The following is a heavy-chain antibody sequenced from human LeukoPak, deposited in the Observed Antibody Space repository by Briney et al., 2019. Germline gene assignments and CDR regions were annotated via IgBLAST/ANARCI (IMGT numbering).Heavy chain of an antibody. CDR2: ISSSSSSYI. J-gene: IGHJ3*02. V-gene: IGHV3-21*01. CDR1: GFSFSSYS. CDR3: AREKRGWLARDAFDI. Sequence: GGSLRLSCAASGFSFSSYSMNWVRQAPGKGLEWVSSISSSSSSYIYYADSVKGRFTISRDNAKNSLYLQMNSLRAEDTAVYYCAREKRGWLARDAFDIWGQGTMVTVSS. D-gene: IGHD6-19*01.